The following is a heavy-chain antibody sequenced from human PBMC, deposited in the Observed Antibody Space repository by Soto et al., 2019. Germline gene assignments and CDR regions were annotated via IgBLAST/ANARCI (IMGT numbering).Heavy chain of an antibody. D-gene: IGHD4-17*01. CDR2: IYPGDSDT. CDR1: GYSFTSYW. V-gene: IGHV5-51*01. CDR3: AIHHCYSDYVYYYHGMDV. J-gene: IGHJ6*02. Sequence: VEALKIPWHGAGYSFTSYWIGWVRQMPGKVMERMGIIYPGDSDTRCSPSFQGQVTNSAVKSISTAYMQRSSLKASDTAMYYCAIHHCYSDYVYYYHGMDVWGQGTVVTVSS.